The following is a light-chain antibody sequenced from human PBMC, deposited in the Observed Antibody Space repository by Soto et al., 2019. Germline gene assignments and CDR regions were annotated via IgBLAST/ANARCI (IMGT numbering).Light chain of an antibody. J-gene: IGKJ1*01. CDR1: QSVSSN. CDR2: GAS. CDR3: QQHDASFTWT. Sequence: EIVMTQSPATLSVSPGERATLSCRASQSVSSNLAWYQQKPGQAPRLLIYGASTRATGIPARFSGSGSGTEFTLTISSLQSEDFAVYYCQQHDASFTWTFGQGTKVDI. V-gene: IGKV3-15*01.